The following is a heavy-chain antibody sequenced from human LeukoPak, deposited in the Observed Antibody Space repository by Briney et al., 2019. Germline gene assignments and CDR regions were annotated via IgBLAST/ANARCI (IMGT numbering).Heavy chain of an antibody. CDR2: IGGSGGST. Sequence: HSGGSLRLSCAASGFTFSSYEMNWVRQVPGKGLEWVSAIGGSGGSTYYADAVRGRFTISRDNPKSTLYLQLNSLRAEDTALYYCATSPYSHYPYYFDYWGQGTLVTVSS. J-gene: IGHJ4*01. CDR3: ATSPYSHYPYYFDY. CDR1: GFTFSSYE. D-gene: IGHD4-11*01. V-gene: IGHV3-23*01.